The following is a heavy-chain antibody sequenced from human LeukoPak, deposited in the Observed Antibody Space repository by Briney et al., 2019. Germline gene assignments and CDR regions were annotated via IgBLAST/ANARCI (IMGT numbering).Heavy chain of an antibody. V-gene: IGHV1-69*08. CDR3: ARDCGGDCDY. CDR2: IIAAFGTV. CDR1: GGPINRYT. J-gene: IGHJ4*02. Sequence: ASVKVSCRASGGPINRYTISWVRQAAGHGLEWMGRIIAAFGTVNYAQKFEGRVTIIADKSTNTAYMELSRLRSEDTAMYYCARDCGGDCDYWGQGTLVTVSS. D-gene: IGHD2-21*01.